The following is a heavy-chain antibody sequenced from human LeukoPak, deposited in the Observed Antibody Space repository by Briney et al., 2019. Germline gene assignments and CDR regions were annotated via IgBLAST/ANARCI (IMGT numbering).Heavy chain of an antibody. J-gene: IGHJ2*01. Sequence: GGSLRLSCAASGFTFSSYSMIWVRQAPGKGLEWVSSISSSSSYIYYADSVKGRFTISRDNAKNSLYLQMNSLRAEDTAVYYCARNVDTAMVTMDWYFDLWGRGTLVTVSS. CDR1: GFTFSSYS. CDR2: ISSSSSYI. V-gene: IGHV3-21*01. D-gene: IGHD5-18*01. CDR3: ARNVDTAMVTMDWYFDL.